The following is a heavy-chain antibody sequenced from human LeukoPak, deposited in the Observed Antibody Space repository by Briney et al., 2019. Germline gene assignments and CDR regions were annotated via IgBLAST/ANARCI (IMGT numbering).Heavy chain of an antibody. CDR2: ISYDGSNK. Sequence: GRSLRLSCAASGFPFSSYGMHWVRQAPGKGLEWVAVISYDGSNKYYADSVKGRFTISRDNSKNTLYLQMNSLRAEDTAVYYCARALYYYYGMDVWGQGTTVTVSS. CDR3: ARALYYYYGMDV. CDR1: GFPFSSYG. J-gene: IGHJ6*02. V-gene: IGHV3-30*03.